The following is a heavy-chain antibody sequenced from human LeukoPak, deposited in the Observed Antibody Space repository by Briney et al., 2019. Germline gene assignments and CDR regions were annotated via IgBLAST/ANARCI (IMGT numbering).Heavy chain of an antibody. CDR2: IY. D-gene: IGHD3-10*01. CDR3: ARRGWGFGEPKRDHDTFDI. J-gene: IGHJ3*02. V-gene: IGHV5-51*04. CDR1: GYSFTNYW. Sequence: GESLKISCKGSGYSFTNYWIAWVRQMPGQGLEWMAIIYSPSFQGQVTISVDKPISTTYLRWSSLKASDTAMYYCARRGWGFGEPKRDHDTFDIWGQGTMVTVSS.